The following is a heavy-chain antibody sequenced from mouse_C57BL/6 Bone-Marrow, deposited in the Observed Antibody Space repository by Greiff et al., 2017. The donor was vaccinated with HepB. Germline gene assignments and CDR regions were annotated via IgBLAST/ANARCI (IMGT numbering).Heavy chain of an antibody. CDR2: IHPNSGST. V-gene: IGHV1-64*01. J-gene: IGHJ2*01. D-gene: IGHD1-1*01. CDR3: ARLIYYYGSSYGY. Sequence: QVQLQQPGAELVKPGASVKLSCKASGYTFTSYWMHWVKQRPGQGLEWIGMIHPNSGSTNYNEKFKSKATLTVDKSSSTAYMQLSSLTSEDSAVYYCARLIYYYGSSYGYWGQGTTLTVSS. CDR1: GYTFTSYW.